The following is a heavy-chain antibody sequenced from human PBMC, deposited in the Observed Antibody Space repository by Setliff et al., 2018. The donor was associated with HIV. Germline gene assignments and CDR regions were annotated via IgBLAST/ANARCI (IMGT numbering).Heavy chain of an antibody. J-gene: IGHJ2*01. CDR3: ARDEAIERALTYFDL. D-gene: IGHD1-26*01. CDR1: GFIFRNYG. CDR2: IWYDGSKK. Sequence: PGGSLRLSCVGSGFIFRNYGLHWVRQTPGKGLEWVAVIWYDGSKKYYADSVKGRFTISRDNSKNMLYLQMNSLRAEDTAVYYCARDEAIERALTYFDLWGRGTLVTVSS. V-gene: IGHV3-33*01.